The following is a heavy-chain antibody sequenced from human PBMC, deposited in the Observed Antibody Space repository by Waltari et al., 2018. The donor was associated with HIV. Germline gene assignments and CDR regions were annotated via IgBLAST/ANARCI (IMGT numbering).Heavy chain of an antibody. CDR1: GFTVRTYG. J-gene: IGHJ6*02. V-gene: IGHV3-33*01. Sequence: QVQLVESGGGVVQTGRYLRLSCAAYGFTVRTYGLQWVHQAPGKGLEWVAVVWQNGSNKYYGDSVKGRFTISRDNSKNTLELQMNSLRAEDTAVYYCARDVQGYCAGERCFYGMDVWGQGTTVTVSS. D-gene: IGHD2-8*02. CDR2: VWQNGSNK. CDR3: ARDVQGYCAGERCFYGMDV.